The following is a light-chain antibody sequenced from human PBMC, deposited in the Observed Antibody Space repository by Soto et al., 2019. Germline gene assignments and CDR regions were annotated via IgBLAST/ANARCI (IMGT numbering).Light chain of an antibody. CDR3: QQRTNWLYT. V-gene: IGKV3-11*01. CDR2: DAS. J-gene: IGKJ2*01. CDR1: QSVSTY. Sequence: EIVLTQSPATLSLSPGERATLSCRASQSVSTYLAWYQQKPGQAPRLLIHDASNRASGVPARFSGSGSGTYFTLTISSLEPEDFAVYYCQQRTNWLYTFGQGTKLEIK.